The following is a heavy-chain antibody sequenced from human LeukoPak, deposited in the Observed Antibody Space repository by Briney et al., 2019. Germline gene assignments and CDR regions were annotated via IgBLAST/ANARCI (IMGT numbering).Heavy chain of an antibody. D-gene: IGHD2-15*01. CDR3: ARGMRYCSGGSCYSKYSYGLDV. CDR1: GGSFSGYY. V-gene: IGHV4-34*01. J-gene: IGHJ6*02. Sequence: PSETLSLTCAVYGGSFSGYYWSWVRQPPGKGLEWIGEINHSGSTNYNPSLKSRVTISADTSKNQFSLKLSSVTAADTAVYYCARGMRYCSGGSCYSKYSYGLDVWGQGTTVTVSS. CDR2: INHSGST.